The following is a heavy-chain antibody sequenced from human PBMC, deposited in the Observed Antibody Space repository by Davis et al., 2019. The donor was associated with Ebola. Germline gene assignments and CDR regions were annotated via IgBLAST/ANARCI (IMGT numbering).Heavy chain of an antibody. Sequence: ESLKISCAASGFTFSSYAMSWVRQPPGKGLEWIGEIYHSGSTNYNPSLKSRVTISVDKSKNQFSLKLSSVTAADTAVYYCARDRYSSSWYLGWFDPWGQGTLVTVSS. CDR2: IYHSGST. CDR3: ARDRYSSSWYLGWFDP. V-gene: IGHV4/OR15-8*01. J-gene: IGHJ5*02. D-gene: IGHD6-13*01. CDR1: GFTFSSYAM.